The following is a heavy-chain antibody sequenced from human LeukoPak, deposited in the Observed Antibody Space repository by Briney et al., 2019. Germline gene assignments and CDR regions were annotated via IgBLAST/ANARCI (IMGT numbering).Heavy chain of an antibody. CDR2: ISAYNGDT. Sequence: ASVKVSCKASGYSFTTYGVTWVRQAPRQGLEWMGWISAYNGDTNYAQKFQGRFTMTTDTSTSTANMELRSLRSDDTAVYYCARDHSSSCQLLDYWGQGTLVTISS. V-gene: IGHV1-18*01. CDR3: ARDHSSSCQLLDY. D-gene: IGHD6-13*01. J-gene: IGHJ4*02. CDR1: GYSFTTYG.